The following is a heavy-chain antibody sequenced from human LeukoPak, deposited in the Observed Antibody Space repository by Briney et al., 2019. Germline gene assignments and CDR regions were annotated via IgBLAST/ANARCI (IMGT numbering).Heavy chain of an antibody. CDR3: ARGSSDYYDSSGRDAFDI. CDR1: GGSFSGYY. J-gene: IGHJ3*02. V-gene: IGHV4-34*01. CDR2: INHSGST. D-gene: IGHD3-22*01. Sequence: PSETLSLTCAVDGGSFSGYYWSWIRQPPGKGLEWVGEINHSGSTTYNPSLKSRVTISVDTSKNHFSLKLSSVTAADTAVYYCARGSSDYYDSSGRDAFDIWGQGTMAIVSP.